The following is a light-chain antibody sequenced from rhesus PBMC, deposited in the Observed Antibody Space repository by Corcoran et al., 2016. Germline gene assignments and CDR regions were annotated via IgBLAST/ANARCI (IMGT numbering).Light chain of an antibody. CDR1: QGIRSY. J-gene: IGKJ4*01. V-gene: IGKV1-38*01. Sequence: DIQLTQSPSSLSASVGDRVTITCRASQGIRSYLAWYQQKPGKAPKLLIYDTSNLRSGVPSRFRGSGSGTEFTLTISSLQPEDFAVYYCQQRNSYPLTFGGWTKVELK. CDR2: DTS. CDR3: QQRNSYPLT.